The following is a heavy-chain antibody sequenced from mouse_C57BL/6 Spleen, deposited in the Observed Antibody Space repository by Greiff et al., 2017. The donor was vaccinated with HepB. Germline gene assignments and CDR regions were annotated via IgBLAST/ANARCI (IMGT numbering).Heavy chain of an antibody. CDR3: ARRGDYYAMDY. J-gene: IGHJ4*01. V-gene: IGHV5-15*01. CDR2: ISNLAYSI. CDR1: GFTFSDYG. Sequence: EVHLVESGGGLVQPGGSLKLSCAASGFTFSDYGMAWVRQAPRKGPEWVAFISNLAYSIYYADTVTGRFTISRENAKNTLYLEMSSLRSEDTAMYYCARRGDYYAMDYWGQGTSVTVSS.